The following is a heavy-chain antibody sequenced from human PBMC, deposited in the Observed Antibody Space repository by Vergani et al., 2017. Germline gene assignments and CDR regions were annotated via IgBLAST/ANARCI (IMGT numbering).Heavy chain of an antibody. CDR3: ARVLRARGDYYFDY. V-gene: IGHV4-61*02. D-gene: IGHD2-21*02. J-gene: IGHJ4*02. CDR2: IHTSGST. Sequence: QVQLQESGPGLVKPSQTLSLTCTVSGGSINSHNYYWSWIRQPAGKGLEWIGRIHTSGSTNYNPSLKSRVTISVDTSKNQFSLKLSAVTAADTAVYYCARVLRARGDYYFDYWGQGTLVTVSS. CDR1: GGSINSHNYY.